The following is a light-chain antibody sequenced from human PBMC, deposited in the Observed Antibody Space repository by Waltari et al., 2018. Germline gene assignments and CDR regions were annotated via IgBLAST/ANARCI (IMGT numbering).Light chain of an antibody. CDR1: QSITTY. CDR3: QETYGPSLT. Sequence: DIQVTQSPSSLSASVGDTVTIACRASQSITTYLNWYQQTPGEAPKLLIYAASSLQSGVPSRFIGSGSGTDFTLTISSLQPEDFATYYCQETYGPSLTFG. J-gene: IGKJ4*01. CDR2: AAS. V-gene: IGKV1-39*01.